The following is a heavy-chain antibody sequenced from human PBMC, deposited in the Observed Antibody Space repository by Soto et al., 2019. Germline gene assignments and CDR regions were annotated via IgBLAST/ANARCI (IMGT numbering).Heavy chain of an antibody. J-gene: IGHJ4*02. CDR1: GDSVSGGDSY. Sequence: QVQLQESGPGLVKPSQTLSLTCTVSGDSVSGGDSYWSWIRQPPGKALEWIGYTSFSGYTSYTPSLKSRVTISVDMSNSQFSLRLTSVTAADTAIYYCVRGGNPYHYATSVPGTFDKWGQGTLVSVSS. CDR2: TSFSGYT. V-gene: IGHV4-30-4*01. D-gene: IGHD3-10*01. CDR3: VRGGNPYHYATSVPGTFDK.